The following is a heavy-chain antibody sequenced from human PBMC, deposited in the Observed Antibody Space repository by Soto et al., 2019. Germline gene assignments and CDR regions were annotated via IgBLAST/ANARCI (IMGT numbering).Heavy chain of an antibody. CDR3: AIALKPGDQLLSLDY. J-gene: IGHJ4*02. V-gene: IGHV1-2*04. Sequence: ASVKGSCKASGYTFTGYYMHWVRQAPGQGLEWMGWINPNSGGTNYAQKFQGWVTMTRDTSISTAYMELSRLRSDDTAVYYCAIALKPGDQLLSLDYCGQGTLVTVSS. CDR2: INPNSGGT. CDR1: GYTFTGYY. D-gene: IGHD2-2*01.